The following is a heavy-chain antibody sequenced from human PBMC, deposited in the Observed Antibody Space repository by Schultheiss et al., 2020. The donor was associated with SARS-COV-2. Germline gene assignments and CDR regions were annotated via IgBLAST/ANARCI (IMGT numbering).Heavy chain of an antibody. CDR2: IYYSGNT. Sequence: SETLSLTCTVSGGSVSSGSDHWSWIRQPPGKGLEGIGYIYYSGNTKYNPSLKSRVTISVDTSKNQFSLKLSSVTAADTAVYYCARVGGGATFEAFYGMDVWGQGTTVTVSS. J-gene: IGHJ6*02. CDR3: ARVGGGATFEAFYGMDV. V-gene: IGHV4-61*01. CDR1: GGSVSSGSDH. D-gene: IGHD3-3*01.